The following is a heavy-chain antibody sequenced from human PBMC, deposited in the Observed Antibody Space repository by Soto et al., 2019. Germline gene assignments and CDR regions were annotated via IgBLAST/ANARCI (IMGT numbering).Heavy chain of an antibody. CDR2: TYTGGET. CDR3: VRMGQWRVPGDFYYGMDV. Sequence: EVQLVESGGGLIQPGGSLRLSCAASGLTVSSNYMNWVRQAPGQGLEWVSLTYTGGETTYVDSVKGRFTVSRDNSKNTLYLQMSSLRTEDTAVYYCVRMGQWRVPGDFYYGMDVWGQGTSVTVSS. CDR1: GLTVSSNY. J-gene: IGHJ6*02. V-gene: IGHV3-53*01. D-gene: IGHD6-19*01.